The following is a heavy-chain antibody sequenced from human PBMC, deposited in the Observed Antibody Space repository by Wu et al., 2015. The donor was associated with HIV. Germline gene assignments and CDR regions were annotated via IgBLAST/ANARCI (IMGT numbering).Heavy chain of an antibody. CDR3: ARGDYANYDFWSAYPSY. D-gene: IGHD3-3*01. V-gene: IGHV1-69*05. J-gene: IGHJ4*02. CDR2: INPLFGTT. Sequence: QAQLLQFGAEVKKPGSSVKVTCKASGDGFTSYAVSWVRQAPGQGLEWMGGINPLFGTTRHAQKFQDRLTLTTDELKTTAYMELSSLKSEDTAVYYCARGDYANYDFWSAYPSYWGQGTLVTVSS. CDR1: GDGFTSYA.